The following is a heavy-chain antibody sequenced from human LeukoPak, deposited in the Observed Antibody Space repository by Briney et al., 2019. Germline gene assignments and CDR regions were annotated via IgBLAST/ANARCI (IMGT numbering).Heavy chain of an antibody. V-gene: IGHV3-15*01. CDR1: GFTFSSYW. D-gene: IGHD6-19*01. CDR3: TTENSSGWYRALYFDY. J-gene: IGHJ4*02. Sequence: PGGSLRLSCAVSGFTFSSYWMSWVRQAPGKGLEWVGRIKSKTDGGTTDYAAPVKGRFTISRDDSKNTLYLQMNSLKTEDTAVYYCTTENSSGWYRALYFDYWGQGTLVTVSS. CDR2: IKSKTDGGTT.